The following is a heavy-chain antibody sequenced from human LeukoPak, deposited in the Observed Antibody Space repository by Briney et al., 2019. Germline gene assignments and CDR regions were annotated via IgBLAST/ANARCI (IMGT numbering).Heavy chain of an antibody. CDR2: IKQDGSDK. Sequence: GGSLRLSCAASGFTFSSYGMSWVRQAPGKGLEWVANIKQDGSDKNYVDSVKGRFTISRDNAKNSLSLQMNSLRAEDTAVYYCARETPDSSGWDWGQGTLVTVSS. V-gene: IGHV3-7*01. J-gene: IGHJ4*02. CDR1: GFTFSSYG. CDR3: ARETPDSSGWD. D-gene: IGHD6-19*01.